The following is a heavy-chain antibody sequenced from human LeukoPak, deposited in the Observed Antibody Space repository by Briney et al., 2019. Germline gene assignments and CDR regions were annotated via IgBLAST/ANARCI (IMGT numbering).Heavy chain of an antibody. CDR1: GYTFTSYA. Sequence: GASVKVSCKASGYTFTSYAMNWVRQAPGQGLEWMGGIIPIFGTANYAQKFQGRVTITADESTSTAYMELSSLRSENTAVYYCARLEREMTDYWGQGTLVTVSS. CDR3: ARLEREMTDY. D-gene: IGHD3-3*01. V-gene: IGHV1-69*13. CDR2: IIPIFGTA. J-gene: IGHJ4*02.